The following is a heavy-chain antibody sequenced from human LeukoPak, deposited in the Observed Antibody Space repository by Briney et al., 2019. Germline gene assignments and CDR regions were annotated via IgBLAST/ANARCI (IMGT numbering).Heavy chain of an antibody. Sequence: QSGGSLRLSCAASGFTFSSYWMSWVRQAPGKGLEWVANIKQDGSEKYYVDSVKGRFTISRDNAKNSLYLQMNSLRAEDTAVYYCAREARGSRWGGYSPLGYWGQGTLVTVSS. V-gene: IGHV3-7*01. D-gene: IGHD3-3*01. CDR1: GFTFSSYW. J-gene: IGHJ4*02. CDR2: IKQDGSEK. CDR3: AREARGSRWGGYSPLGY.